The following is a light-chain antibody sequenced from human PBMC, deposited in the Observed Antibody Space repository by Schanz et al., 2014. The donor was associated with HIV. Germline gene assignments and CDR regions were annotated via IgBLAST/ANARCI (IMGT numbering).Light chain of an antibody. CDR3: QHYNGWA. CDR2: GAS. Sequence: EIVMTQSPATLSVSPGERATLSCRASQSVSSNLAWYQQKPGQAPRLLIYGASTRATGVPGRFSGGGSGTEFTLTISSLQSEDFAVYYCQHYNGWAFGGGTRVEI. CDR1: QSVSSN. V-gene: IGKV3-15*01. J-gene: IGKJ4*01.